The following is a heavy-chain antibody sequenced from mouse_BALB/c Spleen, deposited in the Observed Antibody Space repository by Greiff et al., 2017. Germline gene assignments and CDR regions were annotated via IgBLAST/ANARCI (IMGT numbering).Heavy chain of an antibody. V-gene: IGHV5-17*02. Sequence: EVQLVESGGGLVQPGGSRKLSCAASGFTFSSFGMHWVRQAPEKGLEWVAYISSGSSTIYYADTVKGRFTISRDNPKNTLFLQMTSLRSEDTAMYYCARTGTTATLYYAMDYWGQGTSVTVSS. CDR1: GFTFSSFG. J-gene: IGHJ4*01. CDR2: ISSGSSTI. D-gene: IGHD1-2*01. CDR3: ARTGTTATLYYAMDY.